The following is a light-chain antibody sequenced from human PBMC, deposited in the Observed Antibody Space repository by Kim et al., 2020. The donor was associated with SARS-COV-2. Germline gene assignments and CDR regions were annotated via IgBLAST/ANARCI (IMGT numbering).Light chain of an antibody. CDR1: QSISSY. Sequence: DIQMTQSPSSLSASVGDRVTITCRASQSISSYLNWYQQKPGKAPKVLIYATSSLQSGVPSRFSGSGPGTDFTLTISSLQPEDFATYYCQQSYSTPYTFGLGTKLEI. CDR2: ATS. CDR3: QQSYSTPYT. V-gene: IGKV1-39*01. J-gene: IGKJ2*01.